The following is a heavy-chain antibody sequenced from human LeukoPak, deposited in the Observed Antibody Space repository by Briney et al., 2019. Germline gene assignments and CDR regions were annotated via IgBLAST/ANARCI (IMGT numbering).Heavy chain of an antibody. V-gene: IGHV3-21*01. CDR2: ISSSSSYI. CDR1: GFTFSSYS. Sequence: GGSLRLSCAASGFTFSSYSMDWVRQAPGKGLEWVSSISSSSSYIYYADSVKGRFTISRDNAKNSLYLQMNSLRAEDTAVYYCARGVAATYFDYWGQGTLVTVSS. CDR3: ARGVAATYFDY. D-gene: IGHD2-15*01. J-gene: IGHJ4*02.